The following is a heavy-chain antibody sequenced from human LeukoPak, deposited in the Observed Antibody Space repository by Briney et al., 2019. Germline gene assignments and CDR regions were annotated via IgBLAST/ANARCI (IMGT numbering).Heavy chain of an antibody. CDR2: IYYSGST. Sequence: SETLSLTCTVSGGSISSYYWSWIWQPSGKGLEWIGYIYYSGSTNYNPSLKSRVTISVDTSKNQFSLKLRSVTAADTAVYYCARMTTVTPSFDYWGQGTLVTVSS. D-gene: IGHD4-4*01. CDR3: ARMTTVTPSFDY. V-gene: IGHV4-59*08. J-gene: IGHJ4*02. CDR1: GGSISSYY.